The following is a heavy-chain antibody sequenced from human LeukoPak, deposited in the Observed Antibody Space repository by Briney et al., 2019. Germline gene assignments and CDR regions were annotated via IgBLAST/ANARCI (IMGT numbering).Heavy chain of an antibody. J-gene: IGHJ4*02. Sequence: SETLSLTCAVYGGSFSGYYWSWIRQPPGKGLEWIGEINHSGSTNYNPSLKSRVTISVDTSKNQFSLKLSSVTAADTAVYYCAREAYCGGDCYSGFDYWGQGTLVTVSS. D-gene: IGHD2-21*02. CDR1: GGSFSGYY. V-gene: IGHV4-34*01. CDR2: INHSGST. CDR3: AREAYCGGDCYSGFDY.